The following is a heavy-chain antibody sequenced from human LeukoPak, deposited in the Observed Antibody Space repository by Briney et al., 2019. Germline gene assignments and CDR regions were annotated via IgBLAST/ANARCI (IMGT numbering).Heavy chain of an antibody. V-gene: IGHV4-59*06. D-gene: IGHD3-16*02. CDR1: GGSISSYY. Sequence: SETLSLTCTVSGGSISSYYWSWIRQPAGKGLEWIGYIYYSGSTYYNPSLKSRVTISVDTSKDQFSLKLSSVTAADTAVYYCARERIMITFGGVIVSGNWFDPWGQGTLVTVSS. CDR3: ARERIMITFGGVIVSGNWFDP. J-gene: IGHJ5*02. CDR2: IYYSGST.